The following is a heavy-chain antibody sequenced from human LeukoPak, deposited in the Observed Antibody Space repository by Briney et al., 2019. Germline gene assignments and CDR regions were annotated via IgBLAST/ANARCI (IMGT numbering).Heavy chain of an antibody. J-gene: IGHJ4*02. CDR2: ISAYNGNT. D-gene: IGHD1-26*01. CDR3: ARVGGSHLNLDY. V-gene: IGHV1-18*01. CDR1: VYTFTSYG. Sequence: GASVTVSCTVSVYTFTSYGISWVRQATGQGPVRMGWISAYNGNTNYTQKLQGKVTMTTDTSTSKASMELRSLRSDDTAVYYCARVGGSHLNLDYWGKGTLVTVSS.